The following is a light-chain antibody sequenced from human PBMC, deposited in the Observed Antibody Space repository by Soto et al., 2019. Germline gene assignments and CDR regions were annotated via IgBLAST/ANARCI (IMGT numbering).Light chain of an antibody. J-gene: IGKJ1*01. Sequence: EIVMTQSPATLSVSPGERVTLSCRASQSVSINLAWYQQKPGQAPRLLIYGASTRATGIPARFSGSGSGTEFTLTISSLQSEDFAVYYCQHYNNWPRTFGQGTKVEIK. CDR2: GAS. V-gene: IGKV3-15*01. CDR1: QSVSIN. CDR3: QHYNNWPRT.